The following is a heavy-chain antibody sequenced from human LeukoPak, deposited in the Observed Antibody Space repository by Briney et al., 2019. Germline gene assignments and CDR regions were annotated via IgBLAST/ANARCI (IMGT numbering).Heavy chain of an antibody. J-gene: IGHJ4*02. CDR1: GSSINSRSYY. D-gene: IGHD6-19*01. V-gene: IGHV4-61*05. CDR2: ICYSGST. Sequence: SETLSLTCTVSGSSINSRSYYLGRLRQPPGAGLECLGYICYSGSTNYNPSLKRRDPIQVHTPKNKFSLKQRPVTPAHTAVYLCARGGIAVAGLDYWGQGTLVTVSS. CDR3: ARGGIAVAGLDY.